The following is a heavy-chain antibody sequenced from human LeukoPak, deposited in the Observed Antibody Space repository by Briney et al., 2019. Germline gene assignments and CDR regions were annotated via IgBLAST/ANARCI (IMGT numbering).Heavy chain of an antibody. CDR1: GYAVTSYG. D-gene: IGHD1-1*01. V-gene: IGHV1-18*01. CDR2: ISAYNGNT. J-gene: IGHJ6*02. CDR3: ASCWNDAYYGMDV. Sequence: GASVTVSCKASGYAVTSYGISWVRQAPGQGLEWMGWISAYNGNTNYAQKLQGRVTMTTDTSTSTAYMELRSLRSDDTAVYYCASCWNDAYYGMDVWGQGTTVTVSS.